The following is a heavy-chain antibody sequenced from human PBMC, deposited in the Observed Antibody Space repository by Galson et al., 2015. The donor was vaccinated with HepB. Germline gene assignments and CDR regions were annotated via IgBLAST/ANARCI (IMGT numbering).Heavy chain of an antibody. Sequence: SLRLSCAASGFTFINYGLNWVRQCPGKGLEWVAVIWNDGSSKYYADSVKGRFTVSRDNSKNTLYLQMNSLRAEDTAVYYCTRSGSTGTYSFDYWGQGTLVTVSS. CDR1: GFTFINYG. V-gene: IGHV3-33*01. D-gene: IGHD4-17*01. CDR2: IWNDGSSK. CDR3: TRSGSTGTYSFDY. J-gene: IGHJ4*02.